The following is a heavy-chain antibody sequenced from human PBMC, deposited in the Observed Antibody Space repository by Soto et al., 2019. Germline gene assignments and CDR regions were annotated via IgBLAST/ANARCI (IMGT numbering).Heavy chain of an antibody. CDR3: AKDHLHRYYFDY. CDR2: ISFDGSNK. Sequence: VHLVESGGGLVQPGGSLRLSCAASGFTFSSYTMHWVRQAPGKGLEWLAVISFDGSNKYYADSVKGRFTISRDNSKNTLYLQMNSLRPEDTAVYYCAKDHLHRYYFDYWGQGTLVTVSS. J-gene: IGHJ4*02. CDR1: GFTFSSYT. V-gene: IGHV3-30-3*01.